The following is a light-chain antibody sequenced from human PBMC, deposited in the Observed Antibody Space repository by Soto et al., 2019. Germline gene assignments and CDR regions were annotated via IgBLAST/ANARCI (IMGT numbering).Light chain of an antibody. CDR3: QQRRNWPPIT. J-gene: IGKJ5*01. V-gene: IGKV3-11*01. CDR1: QSVRSY. Sequence: EIVLTPSPATLSLSPGERATLSCRASQSVRSYLAWYQQKPGQAPRLLIYDASNRATGIPARFSGSGSGTDFTLTISSLEPEDFAVYYCQQRRNWPPITFGQGTRLEIK. CDR2: DAS.